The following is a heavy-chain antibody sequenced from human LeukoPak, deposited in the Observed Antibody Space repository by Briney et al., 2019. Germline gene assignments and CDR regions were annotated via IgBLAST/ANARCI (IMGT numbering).Heavy chain of an antibody. V-gene: IGHV3-20*04. CDR2: INWNGGST. D-gene: IGHD6-13*01. CDR3: ARGIAAAGLYYFDY. J-gene: IGHJ4*02. CDR1: GFTFSDYY. Sequence: PGGSLRLSCAASGFTFSDYYMSWIRQAPGKGLELVSGINWNGGSTGYADSVKGRFTISRDNAKNSLYLQMNSLRAEDTALYYCARGIAAAGLYYFDYWGQGTLVTVSS.